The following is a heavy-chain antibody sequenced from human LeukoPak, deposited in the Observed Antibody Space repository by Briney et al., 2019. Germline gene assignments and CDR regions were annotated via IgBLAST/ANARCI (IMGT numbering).Heavy chain of an antibody. CDR1: GGSISSSSYY. V-gene: IGHV4-39*07. Sequence: PSETLSLTCTVSGGSISSSSYYWGWLRQPPGKGLEWVGSIYYSGSTYYNPSLKSRVTISVDKSKNEFSLKLTSVNAADTAVYYCARDQNYYDSSGYYHTWFDPWGQGTLVTVSS. CDR3: ARDQNYYDSSGYYHTWFDP. CDR2: IYYSGST. D-gene: IGHD3-22*01. J-gene: IGHJ5*02.